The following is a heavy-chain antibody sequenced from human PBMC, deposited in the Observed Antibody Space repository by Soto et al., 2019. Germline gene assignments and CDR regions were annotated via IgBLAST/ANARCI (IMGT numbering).Heavy chain of an antibody. CDR1: GGSISSYY. Sequence: QVQLQESGPGLVKPSETLSLTCTVSGGSISSYYWSWIRQPPGKGLEWIGYIYYSGSTNYNPSLKSRVTISVDTSKNQFSLELSSVTAADTAVYYCARGNVDTAMVNFDYWGQGTLVTVSS. CDR3: ARGNVDTAMVNFDY. J-gene: IGHJ4*02. V-gene: IGHV4-59*01. D-gene: IGHD5-18*01. CDR2: IYYSGST.